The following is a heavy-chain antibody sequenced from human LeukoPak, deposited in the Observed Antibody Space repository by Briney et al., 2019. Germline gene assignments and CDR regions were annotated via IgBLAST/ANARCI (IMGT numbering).Heavy chain of an antibody. V-gene: IGHV1-2*02. Sequence: GASVKVSCKASGYTFTGYYMHWVRQAPGQGLEWMGWINPNSGGTNYAQKFQGRVTMTRDTSISTAYMELSRLRSDDTAVYYCATGIGPPGDTAMVNPRYYFDYWGQGTLVTVSS. CDR3: ATGIGPPGDTAMVNPRYYFDY. J-gene: IGHJ4*02. CDR1: GYTFTGYY. CDR2: INPNSGGT. D-gene: IGHD5-18*01.